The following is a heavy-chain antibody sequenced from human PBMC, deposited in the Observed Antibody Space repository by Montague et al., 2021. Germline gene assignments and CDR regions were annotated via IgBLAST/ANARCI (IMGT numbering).Heavy chain of an antibody. J-gene: IGHJ5*02. CDR2: ISPDESNE. V-gene: IGHV3-30*03. CDR1: GFTFSNYA. D-gene: IGHD6-19*01. Sequence: SLRLSCAASGFTFSNYALHWVRQSPGKGLEWVAIISPDESNEDYADSVKGRFSISRDNSNNTLYLLMNSLRPEDTAIYYCARVGETSGWYWDRFDPWGQGTLVTVSS. CDR3: ARVGETSGWYWDRFDP.